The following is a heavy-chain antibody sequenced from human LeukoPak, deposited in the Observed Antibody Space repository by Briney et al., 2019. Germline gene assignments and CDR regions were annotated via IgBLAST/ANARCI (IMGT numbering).Heavy chain of an antibody. CDR1: GYTFTGHY. V-gene: IGHV1-2*02. Sequence: ASVKVSCKASGYTFTGHYIHWVRQAPGQGLEWMGWINPNSGGTNYAQKFQGRVTMTGDTSIGTAYLEMSMLGSDDTAVYYCARDISPNSGFDPWGQGTLVTVSS. D-gene: IGHD3-3*02. CDR2: INPNSGGT. CDR3: ARDISPNSGFDP. J-gene: IGHJ5*02.